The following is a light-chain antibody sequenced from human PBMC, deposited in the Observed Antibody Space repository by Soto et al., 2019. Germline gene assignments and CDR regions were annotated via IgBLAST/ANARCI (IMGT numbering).Light chain of an antibody. CDR2: DAS. J-gene: IGKJ5*01. V-gene: IGKV3-11*01. CDR3: QQRSTWIT. CDR1: QSVSSF. Sequence: EIVLTQSPATLSLSPGERPTLSCRASQSVSSFLAWYQQKPGQAPRLLIYDASNSATGVPARFSGSGSGTDFTLTISSLEPEGFAVYYCQQRSTWITFGQGTRLEIK.